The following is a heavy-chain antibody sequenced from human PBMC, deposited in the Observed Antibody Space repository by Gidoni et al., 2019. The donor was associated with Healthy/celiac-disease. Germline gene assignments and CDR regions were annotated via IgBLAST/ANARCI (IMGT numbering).Heavy chain of an antibody. V-gene: IGHV5-51*03. D-gene: IGHD3-10*01. J-gene: IGHJ3*02. CDR2: VYPGDSDT. Sequence: EVQLVQSGAEVKKPGESLKISCKGSGSSFPSYWIGWVRQMPGKGLEWLGIVYPGDSDTRYSPSFQGQVTISADKSISTAYLQWSSLKASDTAMYYCARLPIMVRGVGDAFDIWGQGTMVTVSS. CDR3: ARLPIMVRGVGDAFDI. CDR1: GSSFPSYW.